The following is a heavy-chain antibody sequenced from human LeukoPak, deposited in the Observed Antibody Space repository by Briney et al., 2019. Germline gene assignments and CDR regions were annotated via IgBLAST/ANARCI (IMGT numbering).Heavy chain of an antibody. Sequence: PGGSLRLSCAASGFTFSSYAMSWVRQAPGKGLEWVSAISGSGGSTYYADSVKGRFTISRDNSKNTLYLQMNSLRAEDTAVYYCAKARYCSSTSCYRFDPWGQGTLVTVSS. D-gene: IGHD2-2*02. CDR1: GFTFSSYA. CDR2: ISGSGGST. J-gene: IGHJ5*02. CDR3: AKARYCSSTSCYRFDP. V-gene: IGHV3-23*01.